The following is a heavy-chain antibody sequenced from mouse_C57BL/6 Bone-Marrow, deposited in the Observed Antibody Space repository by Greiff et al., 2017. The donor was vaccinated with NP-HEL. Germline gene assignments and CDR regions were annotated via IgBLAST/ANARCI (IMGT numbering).Heavy chain of an antibody. CDR1: GYSFTGYY. V-gene: IGHV1-42*01. J-gene: IGHJ4*01. D-gene: IGHD2-3*01. Sequence: DVQLQESGPELVKPGASVKISCKASGYSFTGYYMNWVKQSPEKSLEWIGEINPSTGGTTYNQKFKAKATLTVDKSSSTAYMQLKSLTSEDSAVYYCARDGYYYAMDYWGQGTSVTVSS. CDR3: ARDGYYYAMDY. CDR2: INPSTGGT.